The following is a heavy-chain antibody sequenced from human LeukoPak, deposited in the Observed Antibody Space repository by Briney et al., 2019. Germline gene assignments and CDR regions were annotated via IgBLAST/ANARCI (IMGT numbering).Heavy chain of an antibody. CDR3: ARDRYSYGFALDC. V-gene: IGHV3-66*02. Sequence: PGGSLRLSCAASRFTVSNNYMSWVRQAPGKGLEWVSVVYSGGSTYSADSVKGRFTISRDNSKNTLYLQMNSLRAEDSAVYYCARDRYSYGFALDCWGQGTLVTVSS. D-gene: IGHD5-18*01. CDR2: VYSGGST. CDR1: RFTVSNNY. J-gene: IGHJ4*02.